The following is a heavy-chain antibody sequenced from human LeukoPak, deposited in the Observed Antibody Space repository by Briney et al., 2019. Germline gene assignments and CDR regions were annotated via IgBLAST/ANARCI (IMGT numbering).Heavy chain of an antibody. Sequence: AGGSLRLSCAASGFTFNSYWMSWVRQAPGKGLEWVVNIKQDGSEQYYVDSVKGRFTISRDNAKNSLYLQMNSLRAGDTAVYYCARGSQCSGGSCYNTYDNWGQGTLVTVSS. V-gene: IGHV3-7*01. J-gene: IGHJ4*02. CDR2: IKQDGSEQ. CDR3: ARGSQCSGGSCYNTYDN. D-gene: IGHD2-15*01. CDR1: GFTFNSYW.